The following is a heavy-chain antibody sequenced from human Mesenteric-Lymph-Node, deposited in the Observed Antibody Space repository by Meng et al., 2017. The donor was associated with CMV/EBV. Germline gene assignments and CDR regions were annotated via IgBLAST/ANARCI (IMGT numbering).Heavy chain of an antibody. Sequence: GESLKISCAASGFTFSSYVMHWVRQAPGKGLEWVAFIRYDGSNKYYADSVKGRFTISRDNSKNTLYLQMNSLRAEDTAVYYCARGGIVRYYGMDVWGQGTTVTVSS. CDR1: GFTFSSYV. CDR3: ARGGIVRYYGMDV. CDR2: IRYDGSNK. D-gene: IGHD2-8*01. V-gene: IGHV3-30*02. J-gene: IGHJ6*02.